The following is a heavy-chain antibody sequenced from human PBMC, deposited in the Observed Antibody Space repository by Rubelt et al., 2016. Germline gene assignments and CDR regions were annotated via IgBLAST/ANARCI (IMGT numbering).Heavy chain of an antibody. CDR3: ARDIAD. D-gene: IGHD6-13*01. CDR2: ISYDGRNR. Sequence: VQLVESGGGVVQPGRSLRLSCAASGFTFSSHGMHWVRQAPGKGLEWVAGISYDGRNRFYTDSVKGRFTISRDSSKMTLYLQRNSLRVEDTAVYYCARDIADWGQGTLVTVSS. V-gene: IGHV3-30*04. J-gene: IGHJ4*02. CDR1: GFTFSSHG.